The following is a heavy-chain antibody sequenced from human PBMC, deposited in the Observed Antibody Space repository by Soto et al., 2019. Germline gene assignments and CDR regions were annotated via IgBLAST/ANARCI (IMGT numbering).Heavy chain of an antibody. CDR3: ARDRRGVLDP. V-gene: IGHV3-23*01. J-gene: IGHJ5*02. CDR2: ISGSGRST. Sequence: PGGSLRLSCAASGFTFSEYDMSWVRQAPGKGLTWVSAISGSGRSTYYADSVKGRFTISRDNSKNTLYLEVSGLRAEDTALYYCARDRRGVLDPWGQGIPVTVSS. CDR1: GFTFSEYD.